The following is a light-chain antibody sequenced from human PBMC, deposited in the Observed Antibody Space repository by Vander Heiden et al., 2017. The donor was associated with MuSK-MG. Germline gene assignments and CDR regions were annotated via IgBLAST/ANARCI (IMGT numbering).Light chain of an antibody. CDR3: CSYAGSYSWV. J-gene: IGLJ3*02. V-gene: IGLV2-11*01. CDR2: DVS. Sequence: QSALTQPRSVSGSPGQSVTISCTGTSSDVGGYNYVSWYQPHPGKAPKLMIYDVSTWSSGVPDRFSGSKSGNTASLTISGLQAEDEADYYCCSYAGSYSWVFGGGTKLTVL. CDR1: SSDVGGYNY.